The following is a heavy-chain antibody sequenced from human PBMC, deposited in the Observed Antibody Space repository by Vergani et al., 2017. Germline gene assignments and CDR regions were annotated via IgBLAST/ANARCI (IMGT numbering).Heavy chain of an antibody. CDR3: ARGPSIAARTRFDC. J-gene: IGHJ4*02. D-gene: IGHD6-6*01. CDR1: VGSFSGYY. CDR2: INHSGST. V-gene: IGHV4-34*01. Sequence: QVQLQQWGAGLLKPSETLSLTCAVYVGSFSGYYWSWIRQPPGKGLEWIGEINHSGSTNYNPSLKSRVTISVDTSKNQFSLKLSSVTAAETAVYYCARGPSIAARTRFDCWGQGTLVTVSS.